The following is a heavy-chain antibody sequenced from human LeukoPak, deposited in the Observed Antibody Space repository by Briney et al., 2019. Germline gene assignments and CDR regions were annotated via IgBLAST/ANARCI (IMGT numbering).Heavy chain of an antibody. CDR2: IYYSGST. Sequence: SETLSLTCTVSGGSISSSSYYWGWIRQPPGKGLEWIGSIYYSGSTYYNPSLKSRVTISVDTSKNQFSLKLSSVTAADTAVYYCARKHRSGRDAFDIWGQGTMVTVSS. CDR3: ARKHRSGRDAFDI. J-gene: IGHJ3*02. D-gene: IGHD2-15*01. CDR1: GGSISSSSYY. V-gene: IGHV4-39*01.